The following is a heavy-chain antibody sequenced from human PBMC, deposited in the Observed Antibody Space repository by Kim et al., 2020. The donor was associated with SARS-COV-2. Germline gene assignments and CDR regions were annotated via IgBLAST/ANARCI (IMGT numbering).Heavy chain of an antibody. CDR2: IYYSGST. J-gene: IGHJ6*02. D-gene: IGHD6-13*01. V-gene: IGHV4-59*01. CDR3: ARDQLRYSSSWYIGGDYYYGMDV. Sequence: SETLSLTCTVSGGSISSYYWSWIRQPPGKGLEWIGYIYYSGSTNYNPSLKSRVTISVDTSKNQFSLKLSSVTAADTAVYYCARDQLRYSSSWYIGGDYYYGMDVWGQGTTVTVSS. CDR1: GGSISSYY.